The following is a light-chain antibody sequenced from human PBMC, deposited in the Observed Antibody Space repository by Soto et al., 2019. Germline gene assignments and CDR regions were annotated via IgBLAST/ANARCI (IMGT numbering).Light chain of an antibody. CDR3: SSFTSSITYV. V-gene: IGLV2-14*01. J-gene: IGLJ1*01. Sequence: QSVLTQPSSLSGSPGQSITISFTGTSSDVGGYNSVSWYRQDPGKAPKLMIYDVTNRPSGVSNRFSGSKSGNTASLTISGLQAEDEADYYCSSFTSSITYVFGTGTKVTVL. CDR1: SSDVGGYNS. CDR2: DVT.